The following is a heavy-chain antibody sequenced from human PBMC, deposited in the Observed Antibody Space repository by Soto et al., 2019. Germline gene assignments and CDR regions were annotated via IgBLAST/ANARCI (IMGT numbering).Heavy chain of an antibody. CDR3: ARARTIPVPYYFDY. Sequence: SETLSLTCTVSGGSISSGGYYWSWIRQHPGKGLEWIGYIYYSGSTYYNPSLKSRVTISVDTSKNQFSLKLSSVTAADTAVYYCARARTIPVPYYFDYWGQGTLVTVSS. V-gene: IGHV4-31*03. J-gene: IGHJ4*02. D-gene: IGHD1-1*01. CDR2: IYYSGST. CDR1: GGSISSGGYY.